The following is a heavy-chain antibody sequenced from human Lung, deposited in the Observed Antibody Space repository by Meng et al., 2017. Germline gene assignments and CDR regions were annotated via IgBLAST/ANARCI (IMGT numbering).Heavy chain of an antibody. CDR2: INHSGST. D-gene: IGHD4-11*01. J-gene: IGHJ4*02. V-gene: IGHV4-34*01. CDR3: ARGPTTMAHDFDY. Sequence: QVQLQEWGAGLLRLSETRCLHCVVSCVSFSDYYWRWIRQPPGKGLEWIGEINHSGSTNYNPSLESRATISVDTSQNNLSLKLSSVTAADSAVYYCARGPTTMAHDFDYWGQGTLVTVSS. CDR1: CVSFSDYY.